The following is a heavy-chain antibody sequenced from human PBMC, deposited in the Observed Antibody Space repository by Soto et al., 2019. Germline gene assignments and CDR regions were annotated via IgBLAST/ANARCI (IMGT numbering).Heavy chain of an antibody. CDR1: GFIFSDFA. CDR3: ARRPAGDSHWYFDL. D-gene: IGHD2-21*01. V-gene: IGHV3-23*01. Sequence: DVQLLESGGDLVQPGESLRLSCAASGFIFSDFAMSWVRQTPGKGLEWVSAVSVYGGSTHYSDAVKGRFTISRDNSRATLFLQMNSLRAEDTAVYYCARRPAGDSHWYFDLWGRGPLVTVSS. J-gene: IGHJ2*01. CDR2: VSVYGGST.